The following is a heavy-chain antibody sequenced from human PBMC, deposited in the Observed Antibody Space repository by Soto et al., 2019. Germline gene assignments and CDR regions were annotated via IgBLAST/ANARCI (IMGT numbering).Heavy chain of an antibody. V-gene: IGHV4-30-2*01. Sequence: PGKGLEWIGYIYHSGSTNYNPSLKSRVTISVDKSKNQFSLKLSSVTAADTVFFFQAEDGIRDVRSVSAFLLNRSSDL. CDR3: AEDGIRDVRSVSAFLLNRSSDL. D-gene: IGHD3-10*02. CDR2: IYHSGST. J-gene: IGHJ2*01.